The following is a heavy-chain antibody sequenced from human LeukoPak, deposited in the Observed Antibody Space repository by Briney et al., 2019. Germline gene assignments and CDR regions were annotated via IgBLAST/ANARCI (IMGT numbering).Heavy chain of an antibody. CDR1: GFTFSNYE. D-gene: IGHD5-18*01. J-gene: IGHJ4*02. CDR2: ISSSGRNI. V-gene: IGHV3-48*03. Sequence: GGSLRLSCADSGFTFSNYEFNLVRQAPGKGLEWVSYISSSGRNIYYADSVKGRFTISRDNAKNSQYLQMNSLRAEDTAVYYCARDLVQLWSRDFWGQGTLVTVSS. CDR3: ARDLVQLWSRDF.